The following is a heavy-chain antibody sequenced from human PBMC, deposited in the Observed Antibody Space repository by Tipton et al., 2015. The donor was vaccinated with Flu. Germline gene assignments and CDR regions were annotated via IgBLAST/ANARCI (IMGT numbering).Heavy chain of an antibody. CDR3: ARGRDNAFDV. Sequence: LRLSCAISGDSVSTFGAAWNWIRQSPSRGLEWLGRAYSRSKWEIDYAVSVRGRLTINVDTSKNHVSLQLNSVTPEDTSVYYCARGRDNAFDVWGQGTKVTVSS. CDR1: GDSVSTFGAA. D-gene: IGHD1-14*01. V-gene: IGHV6-1*01. CDR2: AYSRSKWEI. J-gene: IGHJ3*01.